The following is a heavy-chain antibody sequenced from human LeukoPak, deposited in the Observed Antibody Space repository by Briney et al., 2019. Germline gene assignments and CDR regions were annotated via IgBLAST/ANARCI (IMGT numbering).Heavy chain of an antibody. V-gene: IGHV3-23*01. CDR3: AKELHDFTDYYMDV. J-gene: IGHJ6*03. CDR2: ISGSGGST. D-gene: IGHD3-3*01. Sequence: GGSLRLSCAASGFTFSSYAMSWVRQAPGKGLEWVSAISGSGGSTYYADSVKGRFTISRDNSKNTLYLQMNSLRAEDTAIYYCAKELHDFTDYYMDVWGKGTTVTVSS. CDR1: GFTFSSYA.